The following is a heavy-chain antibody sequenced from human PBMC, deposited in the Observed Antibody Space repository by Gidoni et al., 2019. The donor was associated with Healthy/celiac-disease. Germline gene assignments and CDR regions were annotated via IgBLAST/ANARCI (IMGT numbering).Heavy chain of an antibody. CDR3: ARDPVYDSSGYYYVSGGYGMDV. CDR1: GGSISSYS. CDR2: IYTSGST. D-gene: IGHD3-22*01. Sequence: QVQLQESGPGLVKPSETLSLTCTVSGGSISSYSWSWLRQPAGKGLEWIGRIYTSGSTNYNPSLKSRVTMSVDTSKNQFSLKLSSVTAADTAVYYCARDPVYDSSGYYYVSGGYGMDVWGQGTTVTVSS. J-gene: IGHJ6*02. V-gene: IGHV4-4*07.